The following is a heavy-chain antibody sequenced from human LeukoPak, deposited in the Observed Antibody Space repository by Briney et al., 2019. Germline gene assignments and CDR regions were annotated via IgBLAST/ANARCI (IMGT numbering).Heavy chain of an antibody. J-gene: IGHJ4*02. CDR1: GYTFTGYY. CDR2: INPNRGGT. V-gene: IGHV1-2*02. Sequence: GASVKVSCKASGYTFTGYYMHWVRQAPGQGLEWMGWINPNRGGTKYAQKFQGRVTMTRDTSISTAYMELSRHRSDDTAVYYCARGGYDYHFDYWGQGTLVTVSS. CDR3: ARGGYDYHFDY. D-gene: IGHD5-12*01.